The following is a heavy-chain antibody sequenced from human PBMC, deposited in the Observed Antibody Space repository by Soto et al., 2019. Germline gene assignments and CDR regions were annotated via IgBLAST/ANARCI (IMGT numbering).Heavy chain of an antibody. CDR1: GFTFDDYA. CDR3: AKVAGSGSFTDAFDI. CDR2: ISWNSGSI. V-gene: IGHV3-9*01. D-gene: IGHD1-26*01. J-gene: IGHJ3*02. Sequence: GGSLRLSCAASGFTFDDYAMHWVRQAPGKGLEWVSGISWNSGSIGYADSVKGRFTISRDNAKNSLYLQMNSLRAEDTALYYCAKVAGSGSFTDAFDIWGQGTMVTVSS.